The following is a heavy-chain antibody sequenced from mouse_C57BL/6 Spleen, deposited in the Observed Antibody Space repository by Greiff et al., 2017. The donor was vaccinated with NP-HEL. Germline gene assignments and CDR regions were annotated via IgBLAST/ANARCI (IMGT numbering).Heavy chain of an antibody. V-gene: IGHV2-5*01. CDR1: GFSLTSYG. Sequence: VKVVESGPGLVQPSQSLSITCTVSGFSLTSYGVHWVRQSPGKGLEWLGVIWRGGSTDYNAAFMSRLSITKDNSKSQVFFKMNSLQADDTAIYYCAKVGYYGTMDYWGQGTSVTVSS. CDR3: AKVGYYGTMDY. CDR2: IWRGGST. J-gene: IGHJ4*01. D-gene: IGHD1-1*01.